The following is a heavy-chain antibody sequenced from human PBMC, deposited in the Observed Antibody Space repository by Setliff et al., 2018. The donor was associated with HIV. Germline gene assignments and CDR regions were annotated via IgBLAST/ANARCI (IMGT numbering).Heavy chain of an antibody. CDR2: IYPNSGGT. D-gene: IGHD3-22*01. V-gene: IGHV1-2*02. J-gene: IGHJ4*02. CDR1: GYTFTDYY. Sequence: ASVKVSCKASGYTFTDYYMHWVRQAPGQGLEWMGWIYPNSGGTNYAQKYQGRVTMTRDTSIRTVYMELSRLRSDDTAVYYCAREVDNYDDSGRAYWGQGTQVTVSS. CDR3: AREVDNYDDSGRAY.